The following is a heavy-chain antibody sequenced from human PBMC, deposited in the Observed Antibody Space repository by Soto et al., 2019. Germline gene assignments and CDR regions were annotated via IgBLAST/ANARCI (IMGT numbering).Heavy chain of an antibody. CDR2: ISYSGST. V-gene: IGHV4-31*03. CDR1: GASISSGGYY. D-gene: IGHD1-1*01. Sequence: SETVSLTCTVSGASISSGGYYWSWIRRLPGKGLEWIGYISYSGSTNYNPSLKSRVAISVDTSDNQFSLKLTSVTAADTAVYYCARSAVVGTTLYYFDFWGQGTLVTVSS. CDR3: ARSAVVGTTLYYFDF. J-gene: IGHJ4*01.